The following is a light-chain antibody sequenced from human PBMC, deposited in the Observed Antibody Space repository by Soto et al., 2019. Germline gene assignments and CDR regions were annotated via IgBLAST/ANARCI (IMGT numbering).Light chain of an antibody. CDR2: GAS. CDR3: HQYSNWPWT. Sequence: EIVMTQSPATLSVSSGERATLSCRASQSVNGNLAWYQQKPGQAPRLLINGASTRATGIPARFSGSGSGTEFTLTISSLQSEDFAVYYCHQYSNWPWTFGQGTKVEIK. CDR1: QSVNGN. J-gene: IGKJ1*01. V-gene: IGKV3-15*01.